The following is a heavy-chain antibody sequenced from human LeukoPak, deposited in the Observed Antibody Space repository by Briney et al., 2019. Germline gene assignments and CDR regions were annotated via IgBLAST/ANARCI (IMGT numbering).Heavy chain of an antibody. CDR2: INSDGSST. D-gene: IGHD3-22*01. V-gene: IGHV3-74*01. CDR3: AKEDISVYYSIDY. CDR1: GFTFSSYW. Sequence: GGSLRLSCAASGFTFSSYWMHWVRQAPGKGLEWVSRINSDGSSTSYADSVKGRFTISRDNAKNTLYLQMNSLRAEDTAVYYCAKEDISVYYSIDYWGQGTLVTVSS. J-gene: IGHJ4*02.